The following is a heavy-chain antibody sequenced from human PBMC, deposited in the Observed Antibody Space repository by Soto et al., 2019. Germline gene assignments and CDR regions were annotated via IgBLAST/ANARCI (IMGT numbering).Heavy chain of an antibody. V-gene: IGHV1-69*18. J-gene: IGHJ4*02. CDR1: GDTFRNYA. CDR3: ARDPGIAVVGRGTSFEH. CDR2: IIPLFST. Sequence: QVQLVRSGADVKKPGSSVKVACKASGDTFRNYAFTWVRQAPGQGLEWMGTIIPLFSTRYAQKFQGRVTMTADESTSTVYMDLSSLKSDDTAVYYCARDPGIAVVGRGTSFEHWGQGTLVTVSS. D-gene: IGHD6-19*01.